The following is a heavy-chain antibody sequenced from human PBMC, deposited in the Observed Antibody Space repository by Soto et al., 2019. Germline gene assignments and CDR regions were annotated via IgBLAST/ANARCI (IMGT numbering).Heavy chain of an antibody. CDR1: GFTVSRYW. CDR3: ARDGAVAL. J-gene: IGHJ4*02. CDR2: IKQDGSEK. D-gene: IGHD6-19*01. V-gene: IGHV3-7*01. Sequence: LRVSCAASGFTVSRYWIGWVRQAPGKGLEWVANIKQDGSEKYYVDSVKGRFTISRDNAKNSLYLQMNSLRAEDTAVYYCARDGAVALWGQGTLVTVSS.